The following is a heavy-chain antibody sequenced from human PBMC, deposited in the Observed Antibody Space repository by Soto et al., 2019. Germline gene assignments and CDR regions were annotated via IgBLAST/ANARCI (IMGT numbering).Heavy chain of an antibody. CDR1: GGTFSSYT. Sequence: ASVKVSCKASGGTFSSYTISWVRQAPGQGLEWMGRINPNSGNTSYAQKFQGRVTMTRNTSTSTAYMELSSLRSEDTAVYYCARGARSSSWYGDYYYYMDVWGKGTTVTVSS. CDR2: INPNSGNT. V-gene: IGHV1-8*02. J-gene: IGHJ6*03. CDR3: ARGARSSSWYGDYYYYMDV. D-gene: IGHD6-13*01.